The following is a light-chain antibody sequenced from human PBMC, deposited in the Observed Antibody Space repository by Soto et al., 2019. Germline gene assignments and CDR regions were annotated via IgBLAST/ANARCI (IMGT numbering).Light chain of an antibody. Sequence: DIQMTQSPSSLSASVGDRVTITCRASESIARHLNWYQQKPGKAPKLLIYAASSLQNGPPSRFRGGGSGADFTLTINNQQPEDFAAYYCQQTYSTLSITFGQGTRLEIK. CDR2: AAS. V-gene: IGKV1-39*01. CDR1: ESIARH. CDR3: QQTYSTLSIT. J-gene: IGKJ5*01.